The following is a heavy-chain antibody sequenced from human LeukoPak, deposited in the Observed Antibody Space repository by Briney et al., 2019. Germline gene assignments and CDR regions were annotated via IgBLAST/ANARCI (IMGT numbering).Heavy chain of an antibody. D-gene: IGHD3-10*01. CDR1: GFTFSSYA. Sequence: GGSPRLSCAASGFTFSSYAMHWVRQAPGKGLEWVAVISYVGSNKYYADSVKGRFTISRDNSKNTLYLQMNSLRAEDTAVYYCARDLWFGELYYYYGMDVWGQGTTVTVSS. CDR3: ARDLWFGELYYYYGMDV. V-gene: IGHV3-30-3*01. J-gene: IGHJ6*02. CDR2: ISYVGSNK.